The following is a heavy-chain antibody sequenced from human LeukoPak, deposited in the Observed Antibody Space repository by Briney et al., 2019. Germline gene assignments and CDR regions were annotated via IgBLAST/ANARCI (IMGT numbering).Heavy chain of an antibody. Sequence: PGGSLRLSCAASGFTFTTYWMHWVRQAPGKGLVWVSHINSDGSITSYADSVKGRFTISRDNAKNTLYLQMNSLRAEDTAVYSCARDQSGYCSSTSCLTLDYWGQGTLVTVSS. J-gene: IGHJ4*02. V-gene: IGHV3-74*01. CDR1: GFTFTTYW. CDR3: ARDQSGYCSSTSCLTLDY. D-gene: IGHD2-2*01. CDR2: INSDGSIT.